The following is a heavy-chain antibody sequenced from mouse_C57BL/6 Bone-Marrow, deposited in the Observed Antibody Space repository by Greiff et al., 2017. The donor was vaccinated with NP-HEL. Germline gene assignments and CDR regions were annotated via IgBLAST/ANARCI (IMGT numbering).Heavy chain of an antibody. V-gene: IGHV1-26*01. CDR3: ARCRAYFDY. Sequence: EVQLQQSGPELVKPGASVKISCKASGYTFTDYYMNWVKQSHGKSLEWIGDINPNNGGTSYNQKFKGKATLTVDKSSSTAYIELRSLTSEDSAVYYCARCRAYFDYWGQGTTLTVSS. CDR2: INPNNGGT. CDR1: GYTFTDYY. J-gene: IGHJ2*01.